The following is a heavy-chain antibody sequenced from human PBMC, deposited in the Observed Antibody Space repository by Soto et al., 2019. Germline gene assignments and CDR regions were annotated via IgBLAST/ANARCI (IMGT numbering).Heavy chain of an antibody. V-gene: IGHV3-30*18. CDR1: GFTFSSYG. CDR2: ISYDGSNK. Sequence: PGGSLRLSCAASGFTFSSYGMHWVRQAPGKGLEWVAVISYDGSNKYYADSVKGRFTISRDNSKNTLYLQMNSLRAEDTAVYYCAKGIDSSGWLTGFTYYYYYGMDVWGKGTTVTVSS. J-gene: IGHJ6*04. D-gene: IGHD6-19*01. CDR3: AKGIDSSGWLTGFTYYYYYGMDV.